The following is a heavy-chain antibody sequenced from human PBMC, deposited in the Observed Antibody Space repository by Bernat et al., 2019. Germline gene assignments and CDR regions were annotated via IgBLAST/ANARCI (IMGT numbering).Heavy chain of an antibody. Sequence: EVQLVESGGGLVQPGGSLRLSCAASGFTFSSYSMNWVRQAPGKGLEWVSYISSSSSTIYYADSVKGRFTISRDNAKNSLYLQMNSLRAEDTAVYYCARAKVPFSSSWSFDLWGRGTLVTVSS. CDR3: ARAKVPFSSSWSFDL. J-gene: IGHJ2*01. CDR1: GFTFSSYS. D-gene: IGHD6-13*01. CDR2: ISSSSSTI. V-gene: IGHV3-48*01.